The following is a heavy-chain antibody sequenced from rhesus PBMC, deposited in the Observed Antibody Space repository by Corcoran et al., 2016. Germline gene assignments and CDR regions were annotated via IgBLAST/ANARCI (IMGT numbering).Heavy chain of an antibody. CDR2: VNGNSGNS. CDR3: ARSGYGSGGVY. D-gene: IGHD4-4*01. CDR1: GASISSSW. Sequence: QVQLQESGPGLVKPSETLSLTCAVSGASISSSWWSWIRPPPGKGLEWIGEVNGNSGNSYYNPSLKSRVTISKDASKNQFSLKLSSVTAADTAVYYCARSGYGSGGVYWGQGVLVTVSS. J-gene: IGHJ4*01. V-gene: IGHV4-80*01.